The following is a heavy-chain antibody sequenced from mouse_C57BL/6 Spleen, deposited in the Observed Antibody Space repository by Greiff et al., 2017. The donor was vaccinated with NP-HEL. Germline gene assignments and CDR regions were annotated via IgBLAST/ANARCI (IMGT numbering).Heavy chain of an antibody. CDR1: GYAFTNYL. J-gene: IGHJ2*01. CDR3: ARRGVYGSSYYFDY. D-gene: IGHD1-1*01. CDR2: INPGSGGT. V-gene: IGHV1-54*01. Sequence: QVHVKQSGAELVRPGTSVKVSCKASGYAFTNYLIEWVKQRPGQGLEWIGVINPGSGGTNYNEKFKGKATLTADKSSSTAYMQLSSLTSEDSAVYFCARRGVYGSSYYFDYWGQGTTLTVSS.